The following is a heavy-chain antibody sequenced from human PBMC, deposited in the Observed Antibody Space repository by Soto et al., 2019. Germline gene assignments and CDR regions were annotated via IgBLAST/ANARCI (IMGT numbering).Heavy chain of an antibody. V-gene: IGHV4-61*01. CDR2: IYYSGSN. J-gene: IGHJ4*02. CDR1: GGSVSSGSYY. Sequence: SETLSLTCTVSGGSVSSGSYYWSWIQQPPGKGLEWIGYIYYSGSNNYNPSLKSRVTISVDTSKNQFSLKLSSVTAADTAVYYCASLYYDSSCYLRFDYWGEVTRVTVSS. D-gene: IGHD3-22*01. CDR3: ASLYYDSSCYLRFDY.